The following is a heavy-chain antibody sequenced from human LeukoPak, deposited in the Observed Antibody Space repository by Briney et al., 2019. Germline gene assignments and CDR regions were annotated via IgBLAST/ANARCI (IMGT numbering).Heavy chain of an antibody. CDR2: IRQDGNEK. CDR3: ARGVNWLPGTFDI. CDR1: GFSFSSYY. V-gene: IGHV3-7*01. Sequence: GGSLRLSCAASGFSFSSYYMGWVRQAPGKGLEWVANIRQDGNEKYSVDSVKGRFTISRDSAKNSLYLQMNSLRAEDTAVYYCARGVNWLPGTFDIWGQGTMVTVSS. D-gene: IGHD3-9*01. J-gene: IGHJ3*02.